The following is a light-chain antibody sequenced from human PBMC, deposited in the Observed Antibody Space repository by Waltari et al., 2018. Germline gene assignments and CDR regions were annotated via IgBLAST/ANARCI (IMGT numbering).Light chain of an antibody. V-gene: IGLV8-61*01. CDR2: STN. J-gene: IGLJ3*02. CDR1: SGSVSTTYY. CDR3: VLYMGGGIL. Sequence: TVVTQEPSFSVSPGGTVTLTCRLRSGSVSTTYYPSWYQQTPGQAPRPLIYSTNTRSSGVPERISGSILGNKAALTITGAQADDESDYYCVLYMGGGILFGGGTKLTVL.